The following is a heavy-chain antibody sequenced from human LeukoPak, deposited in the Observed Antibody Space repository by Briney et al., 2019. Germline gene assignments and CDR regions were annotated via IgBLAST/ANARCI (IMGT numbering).Heavy chain of an antibody. Sequence: GGSLRPSWPASGFTFSSIWMSWVRQAPGKGMEWEANIKKDGSDKYYVDSVKGRFTISRDNAKNSLYLQMNSLRAEDTAVYYCAREPYYYDSSGHDYWGQGTLVTVSS. V-gene: IGHV3-7*01. CDR1: GFTFSSIW. CDR2: IKKDGSDK. J-gene: IGHJ4*02. CDR3: AREPYYYDSSGHDY. D-gene: IGHD3-22*01.